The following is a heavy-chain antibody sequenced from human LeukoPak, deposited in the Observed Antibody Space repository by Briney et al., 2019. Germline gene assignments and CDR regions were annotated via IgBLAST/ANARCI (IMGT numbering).Heavy chain of an antibody. J-gene: IGHJ6*03. Sequence: GGSLRLSCAASGFSFRDYGMLWVRQAPGKGLEWVAAIWYDGTLKYYGDSVKGRFTISRDNAKSTLYLQMNSLGAEDTGVYHCAKGGGQTFLSYMDVWGKGTTVTVS. CDR2: IWYDGTLK. D-gene: IGHD2-15*01. CDR1: GFSFRDYG. CDR3: AKGGGQTFLSYMDV. V-gene: IGHV3-33*06.